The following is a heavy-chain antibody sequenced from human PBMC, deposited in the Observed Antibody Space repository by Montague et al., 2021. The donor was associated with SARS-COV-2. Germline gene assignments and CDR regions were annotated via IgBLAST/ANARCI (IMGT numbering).Heavy chain of an antibody. CDR3: ARDQSRWAYGGLLWLGVLSAC. V-gene: IGHV3-74*01. J-gene: IGHJ4*02. Sequence: SLRLSCAASGFTFSSYWMHWVRQAPGEGLVWVSRINSDGSSTSYADSVKGRFTISRDNAKNTLYLQMNSLRAEDTAVYYCARDQSRWAYGGLLWLGVLSACCGQGTLVTVSS. CDR1: GFTFSSYW. D-gene: IGHD3-10*01. CDR2: INSDGSST.